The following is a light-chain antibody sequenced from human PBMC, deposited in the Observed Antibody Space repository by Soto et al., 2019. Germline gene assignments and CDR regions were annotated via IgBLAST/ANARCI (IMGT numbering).Light chain of an antibody. CDR3: AAWDDSLNGVV. V-gene: IGLV1-36*01. Sequence: QPVLTQPPSVAEATRQRGTISGSGISSNIGNNAVNWYQQLPGKAPKLLIYYDDLMPSGVSDRFSGSKSGTSASLAISGLQSEDEADYDCAAWDDSLNGVVFGGGTKLTVL. J-gene: IGLJ2*01. CDR2: YDD. CDR1: SSNIGNNA.